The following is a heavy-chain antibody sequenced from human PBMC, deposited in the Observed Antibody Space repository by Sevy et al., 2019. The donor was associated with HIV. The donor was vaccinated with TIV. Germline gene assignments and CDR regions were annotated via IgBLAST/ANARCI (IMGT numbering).Heavy chain of an antibody. Sequence: SETLSLTCTVSGGSISSYYWSWIRQPPGKGLEWIGYIYYSGSTNYKPSLKSRVTISVDTSKNQFSLKLSSVTAADTAVYYCARDRTGPRGAYCGGDCSRYFDLWGRGTLVTVSS. V-gene: IGHV4-59*13. CDR3: ARDRTGPRGAYCGGDCSRYFDL. CDR2: IYYSGST. CDR1: GGSISSYY. D-gene: IGHD2-21*02. J-gene: IGHJ2*01.